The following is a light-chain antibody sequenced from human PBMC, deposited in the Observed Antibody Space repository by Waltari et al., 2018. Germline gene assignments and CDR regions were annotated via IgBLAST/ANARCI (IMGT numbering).Light chain of an antibody. CDR1: QSISSW. J-gene: IGKJ1*01. Sequence: DIQMTQSPSTLSASVGDRVTITCRASQSISSWLAWYQQKPGKAPKLLIYKASSLESGVPSRFSGSGSGTEFTLTISSLQPDDFPTYYCQQYNSYSTWTFGQGTKVEIK. CDR3: QQYNSYSTWT. CDR2: KAS. V-gene: IGKV1-5*03.